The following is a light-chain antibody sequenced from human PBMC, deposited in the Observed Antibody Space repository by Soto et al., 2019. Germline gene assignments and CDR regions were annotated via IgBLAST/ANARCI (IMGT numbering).Light chain of an antibody. V-gene: IGKV3D-20*02. Sequence: ILLTQSPVTLSWSPGERATLSCMASQSISSSYLAWFQQKPGQAPRLLIYDASSRATGIPDRFSGSGSGTDFTLTISRVEPEDFAVYYCQQRSNWPPITFGQGTRLEI. J-gene: IGKJ5*01. CDR2: DAS. CDR1: QSISSSY. CDR3: QQRSNWPPIT.